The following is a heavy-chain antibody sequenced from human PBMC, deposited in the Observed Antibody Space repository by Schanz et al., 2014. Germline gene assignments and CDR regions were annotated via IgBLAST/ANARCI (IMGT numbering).Heavy chain of an antibody. Sequence: QVQLQQWGAGLLKASETLSLTCAVYGGSSSDCYWSWIRAPPGKGLEWIGEINHSGGTNYNPSLKSRVTMSVDTSKNQFSLILASVTAADTAVYYCELITLDRGVRNDYWGQGTLVSVSS. CDR3: ELITLDRGVRNDY. J-gene: IGHJ4*02. D-gene: IGHD3-10*01. CDR2: INHSGGT. CDR1: GGSSSDCY. V-gene: IGHV4-34*01.